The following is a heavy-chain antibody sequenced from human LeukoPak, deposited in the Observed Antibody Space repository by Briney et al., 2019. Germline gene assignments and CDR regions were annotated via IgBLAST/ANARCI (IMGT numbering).Heavy chain of an antibody. J-gene: IGHJ4*02. CDR2: ISAYNGNT. V-gene: IGHV1-18*01. D-gene: IGHD1-14*01. CDR3: ARDTGGWLPSHFAY. CDR1: GYTFTSYG. Sequence: ASVKVSCKASGYTFTSYGISWVRQAPGQGLEWMGWISAYNGNTNYAQKLQGRVTMTTDTSTSTAYMELRSLRSDDTAVYYCARDTGGWLPSHFAYWGQGTLVTVSS.